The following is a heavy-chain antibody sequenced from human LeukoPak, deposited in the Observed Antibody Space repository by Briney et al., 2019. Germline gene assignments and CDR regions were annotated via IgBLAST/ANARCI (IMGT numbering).Heavy chain of an antibody. Sequence: ASVKVSCKASGYTFTGYYLHWVRQAPGQGLEWMGIINPSGGSTSYAQKFQGRVTMTRDMSTSTVYMELSSLRSEDTAVYYCARVVRGVTREYFDYWGQGTLVTVSS. D-gene: IGHD5-18*01. CDR3: ARVVRGVTREYFDY. V-gene: IGHV1-46*01. J-gene: IGHJ4*02. CDR1: GYTFTGYY. CDR2: INPSGGST.